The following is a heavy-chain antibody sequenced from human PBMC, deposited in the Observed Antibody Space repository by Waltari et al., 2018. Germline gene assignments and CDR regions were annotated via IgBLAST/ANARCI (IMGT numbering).Heavy chain of an antibody. V-gene: IGHV3-9*01. D-gene: IGHD3-22*01. Sequence: EVQLVESGGGLVQPGRSLRLSCAASGFTFDDYAMHWVRQAPGKGLEWVSGISWNSGSIGYADSVKGRFTISRDNAKNSLYLQMNSLRAEDTALYYCAKDSSPSGYYGRSLDYWGQGTLVTVSS. J-gene: IGHJ4*02. CDR1: GFTFDDYA. CDR3: AKDSSPSGYYGRSLDY. CDR2: ISWNSGSI.